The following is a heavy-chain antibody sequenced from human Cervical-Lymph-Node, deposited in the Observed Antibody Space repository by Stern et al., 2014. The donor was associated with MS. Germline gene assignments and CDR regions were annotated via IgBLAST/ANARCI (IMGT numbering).Heavy chain of an antibody. CDR3: AKRGTFGGVIHPN. Sequence: EVQLVESGGGLVQPGGSLRLSCAASGFTFGSYALSWVRQAPATGLEWVTAISGSGGSTYYADSVKGRFTISRDNSKNTLYLQMNSLRAEDTAVYYCAKRGTFGGVIHPNWGQGTLVTVSS. J-gene: IGHJ4*02. CDR1: GFTFGSYA. CDR2: ISGSGGST. V-gene: IGHV3-23*04. D-gene: IGHD3-16*02.